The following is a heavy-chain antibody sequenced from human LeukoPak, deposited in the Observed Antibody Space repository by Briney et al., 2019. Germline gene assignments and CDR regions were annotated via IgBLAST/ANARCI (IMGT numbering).Heavy chain of an antibody. Sequence: GGSLRLSCAASEFTFSSYAMNWVRQAPGKGLEWVSSISSSSGYIYYADSVKGRFTISRDNAKNSLYLQMHSLRAEDTAVYYCARVWELPLWGQGTLVTVSS. D-gene: IGHD1-26*01. CDR1: EFTFSSYA. J-gene: IGHJ4*02. CDR3: ARVWELPL. V-gene: IGHV3-21*01. CDR2: ISSSSGYI.